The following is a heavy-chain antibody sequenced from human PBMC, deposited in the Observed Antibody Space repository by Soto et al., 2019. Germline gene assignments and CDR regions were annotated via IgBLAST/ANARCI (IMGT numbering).Heavy chain of an antibody. CDR1: GFTFSSYS. D-gene: IGHD3-10*01. Sequence: GGSLRLSCAASGFTFSSYSMNWVRQAPGKGLEWVSYISSSSSTIYYADSVKGRFTISRDNAKNSLYLQMNSLRAEDTAVYYCARDVPTALWFGELPDYWGQGTLVTVSS. J-gene: IGHJ4*02. V-gene: IGHV3-48*01. CDR3: ARDVPTALWFGELPDY. CDR2: ISSSSSTI.